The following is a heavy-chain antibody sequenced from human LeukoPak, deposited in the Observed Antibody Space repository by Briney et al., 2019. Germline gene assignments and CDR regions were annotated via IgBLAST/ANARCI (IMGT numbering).Heavy chain of an antibody. CDR2: IDYSGTT. CDR1: GGSISSYY. V-gene: IGHV4-59*01. Sequence: SETLSLTCTVSGGSISSYYWSWIRQPPGKGLEWIGYIDYSGTTNYNPSLKRRLTISVDTSKNQFSLHLSSVTAADTAVYYCARAGRWEGRPHAFDIWGQGTMVTVSS. CDR3: ARAGRWEGRPHAFDI. D-gene: IGHD1-26*01. J-gene: IGHJ3*02.